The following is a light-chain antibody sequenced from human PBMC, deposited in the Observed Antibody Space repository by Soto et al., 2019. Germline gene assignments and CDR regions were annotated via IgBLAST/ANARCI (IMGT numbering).Light chain of an antibody. CDR3: KSYAGSNNYV. V-gene: IGLV2-8*01. Sequence: QSALTQPPSASGSPGQSVTISCTGTKNDIGVYDFVSWYQHHPGKAPRLIIYEVVQRPSGVPDRFSGSKSGNTASLTVSGLQAADEAAYFCKSYAGSNNYVLGSGTKVTVL. CDR2: EVV. J-gene: IGLJ1*01. CDR1: KNDIGVYDF.